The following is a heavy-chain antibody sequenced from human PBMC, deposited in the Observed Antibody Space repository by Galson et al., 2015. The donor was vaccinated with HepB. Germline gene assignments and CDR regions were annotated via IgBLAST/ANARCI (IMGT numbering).Heavy chain of an antibody. CDR3: AKPFLSDSSSWYPVYYFDY. Sequence: SLRLSCAASGFTFSSYAMSWVRQAPGKGLEWVSAISGSGGSTYYADSVKGRFTISRDNSKNTLYLQMNSLRAEDTAVYYCAKPFLSDSSSWYPVYYFDYWGQGTLVTVSS. CDR1: GFTFSSYA. D-gene: IGHD6-13*01. CDR2: ISGSGGST. V-gene: IGHV3-23*01. J-gene: IGHJ4*02.